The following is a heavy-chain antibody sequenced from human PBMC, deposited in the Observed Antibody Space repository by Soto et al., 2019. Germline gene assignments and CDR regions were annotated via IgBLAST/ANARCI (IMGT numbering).Heavy chain of an antibody. CDR2: IYYSGST. CDR1: GGSISSGDFY. V-gene: IGHV4-30-4*01. Sequence: SETLSLTCTFYGGSISSGDFYRSWMRQPPGKGLELIGNIYYSGSTYYNPSLRSRAIMSVDTSQNQFSLKLSSLTAADTAVYFCARADDSSDRFEYLGQAALVIVS. CDR3: ARADDSSDRFEY. D-gene: IGHD4-17*01. J-gene: IGHJ4*02.